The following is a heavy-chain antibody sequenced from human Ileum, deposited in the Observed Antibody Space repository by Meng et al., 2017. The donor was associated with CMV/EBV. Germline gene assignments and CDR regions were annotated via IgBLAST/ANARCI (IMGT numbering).Heavy chain of an antibody. CDR2: IDNSGGT. Sequence: GSLRLSCAVSGASITNYYWNWIRQPPGKGLEWIGCIDNSGGTSYNPSLKSRVTISLDTSKNQFSLRLNSVTAADTAVYYCARGRTFDFWGQGTLVTVSS. CDR3: ARGRTFDF. CDR1: GASITNYY. V-gene: IGHV4-59*01. J-gene: IGHJ4*02.